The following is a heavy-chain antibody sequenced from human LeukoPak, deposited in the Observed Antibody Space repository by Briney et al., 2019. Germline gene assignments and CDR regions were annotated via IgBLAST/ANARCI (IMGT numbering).Heavy chain of an antibody. CDR1: GFTFSSYG. CDR2: IWYDGSNK. V-gene: IGHV3-33*01. Sequence: GGSLRLSCAASGFTFSSYGMHWARQAPGKGLEWVAVIWYDGSNKYYADSVKGRFTISRDNSKNTLYLQMNSLRAEDTAVYYCARVYYGDYGDYGMDVWGQGTTVTVSS. J-gene: IGHJ6*02. CDR3: ARVYYGDYGDYGMDV. D-gene: IGHD4-17*01.